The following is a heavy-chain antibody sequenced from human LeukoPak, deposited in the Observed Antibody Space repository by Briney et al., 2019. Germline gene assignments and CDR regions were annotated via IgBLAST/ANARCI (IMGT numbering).Heavy chain of an antibody. D-gene: IGHD6-13*01. CDR3: ARGGYSSSWRPGY. J-gene: IGHJ4*02. CDR1: GFTFSSYA. Sequence: GRSLRLSCAASGFTFSSYAMHWVRQAPGKGLEWVAVISYDGSNKYYADSGKGRFTISRDNSKNTLYLQMNGLRAEDTAVYYCARGGYSSSWRPGYWGQGTLVTVSS. V-gene: IGHV3-30-3*01. CDR2: ISYDGSNK.